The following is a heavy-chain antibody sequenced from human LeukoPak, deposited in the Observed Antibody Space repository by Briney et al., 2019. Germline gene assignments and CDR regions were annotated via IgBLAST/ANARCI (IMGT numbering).Heavy chain of an antibody. J-gene: IGHJ3*02. Sequence: SGTLSLTCAVSGGSISSSNWWSWVRQPPGKGLEWIGEIYHSGSTNYNPSLKSRVTISVDKSKNQFSLKLSSVTAADTAVYYCARNPPPVLRYFDWSPNDAFDIWGQGTMVTVSS. D-gene: IGHD3-9*01. CDR2: IYHSGST. CDR1: GGSISSSNW. CDR3: ARNPPPVLRYFDWSPNDAFDI. V-gene: IGHV4-4*02.